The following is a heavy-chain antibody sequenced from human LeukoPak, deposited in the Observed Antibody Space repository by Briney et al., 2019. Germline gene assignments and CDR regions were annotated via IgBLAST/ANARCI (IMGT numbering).Heavy chain of an antibody. J-gene: IGHJ6*02. CDR2: IYTSGST. Sequence: KPSETLSLTCTVSGGSISSYYWSWIRQPAGKGLEWIGRIYTSGSTNYNPSLKSRVTMSVDTSKNQFSLKLSSVTAADTAVYYYARDLRQQLVPIYYYYGMDVWGQGTTVTVSS. V-gene: IGHV4-4*07. CDR3: ARDLRQQLVPIYYYYGMDV. CDR1: GGSISSYY. D-gene: IGHD6-13*01.